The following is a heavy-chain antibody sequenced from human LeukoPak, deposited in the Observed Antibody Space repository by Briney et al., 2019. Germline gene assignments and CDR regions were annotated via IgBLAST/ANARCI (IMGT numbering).Heavy chain of an antibody. D-gene: IGHD2-15*01. J-gene: IGHJ4*02. CDR2: ISYDGSNK. CDR3: ARDNFGYCSGGSCQTFDY. CDR1: GFTFSSYG. Sequence: GGSLRLSCAASGFTFSSYGMHWVRQAPGKGLEWVAVISYDGSNKYYADSVKGRFTISRDNSKNTLYLQMNSLRAEDTAVYYCARDNFGYCSGGSCQTFDYWGQGTLVTVSS. V-gene: IGHV3-30*03.